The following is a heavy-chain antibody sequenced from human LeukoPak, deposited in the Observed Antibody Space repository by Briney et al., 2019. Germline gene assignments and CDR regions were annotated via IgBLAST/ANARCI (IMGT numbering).Heavy chain of an antibody. CDR3: AKVHSIAVAGPPGDY. Sequence: ASVKVSCKASGYTFTSYAINWVRQATGQGLEWMGWMNPNSGNTGYAQKFQGRVTMTRNTSISTAYMELSSLRSEDTAVYYCAKVHSIAVAGPPGDYWGQGTLVTASS. CDR1: GYTFTSYA. V-gene: IGHV1-8*01. J-gene: IGHJ4*02. D-gene: IGHD6-19*01. CDR2: MNPNSGNT.